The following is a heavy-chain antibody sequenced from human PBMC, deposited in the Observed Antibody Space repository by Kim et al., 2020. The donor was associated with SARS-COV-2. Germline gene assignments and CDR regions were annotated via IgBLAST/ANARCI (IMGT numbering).Heavy chain of an antibody. D-gene: IGHD6-13*01. CDR3: ARDRIAEAGTTWYYYYGMDV. Sequence: RFTISRENSKNTLYLQMNSLRAEDTAVYYCARDRIAEAGTTWYYYYGMDVWGQGTTVTVSS. J-gene: IGHJ6*02. V-gene: IGHV3-30*01.